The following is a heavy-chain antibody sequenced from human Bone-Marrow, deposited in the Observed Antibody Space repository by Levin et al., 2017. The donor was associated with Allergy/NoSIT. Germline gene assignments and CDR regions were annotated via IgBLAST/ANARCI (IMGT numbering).Heavy chain of an antibody. CDR1: GFSFNTYN. J-gene: IGHJ2*01. D-gene: IGHD3-22*01. CDR2: ISSGSGTS. CDR3: ARETTYYFDTGGDLRAGWYFDL. V-gene: IGHV3-48*01. Sequence: PGGSLRLSCAASGFSFNTYNMHWVRQAPGKGLECISYISSGSGTSDYADSVKGRFTISRDNANNSMYLQMHSLRAEDTAVYYCARETTYYFDTGGDLRAGWYFDLWGRGTLVTVSS.